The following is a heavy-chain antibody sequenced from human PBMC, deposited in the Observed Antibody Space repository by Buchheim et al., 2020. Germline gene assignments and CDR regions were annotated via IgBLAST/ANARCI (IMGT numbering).Heavy chain of an antibody. CDR3: ARDVNWNTVYGMDV. CDR2: INPSGGST. D-gene: IGHD1/OR15-1a*01. CDR1: GGTFSSYA. V-gene: IGHV1-46*03. J-gene: IGHJ6*02. Sequence: QVQLVQSGAEVKKPGSSVKVSCKASGGTFSSYAISWVRQAPGQGLEWMGIINPSGGSTSYAQKFQGRVTMTRDTSTSTVYMELSSLRSEDTAVYYCARDVNWNTVYGMDVWGQGTT.